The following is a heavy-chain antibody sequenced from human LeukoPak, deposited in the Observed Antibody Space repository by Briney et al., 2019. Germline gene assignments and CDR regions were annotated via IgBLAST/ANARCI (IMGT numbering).Heavy chain of an antibody. CDR3: ARDGYYGSNAFDI. CDR1: GGSISSSSYY. Sequence: TSETLSLTCTVSGGSISSSSYYWGWIRQPPGKGLEWIGSIYYSGSTYYNPSLKSRVTISVDTSKNQFSLKLSSVTAAGTAVYYCARDGYYGSNAFDIWGQGTMVTVSS. CDR2: IYYSGST. D-gene: IGHD3-10*01. V-gene: IGHV4-39*07. J-gene: IGHJ3*02.